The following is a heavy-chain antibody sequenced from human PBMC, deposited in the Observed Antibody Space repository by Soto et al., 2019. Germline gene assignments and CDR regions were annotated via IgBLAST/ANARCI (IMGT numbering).Heavy chain of an antibody. Sequence: EVQLVESGGGLVQPGGSLRLSCAASGFPFSGSWMHWVRQAPGKGLVWVSRINGDGSGTSYADFVKGRFPISRDDAKNTLFLQMNGLRAEDTAVYYCARGILGSGTANDYWGQGTLVSVSS. CDR1: GFPFSGSW. J-gene: IGHJ4*02. CDR2: INGDGSGT. V-gene: IGHV3-74*01. CDR3: ARGILGSGTANDY. D-gene: IGHD3-10*01.